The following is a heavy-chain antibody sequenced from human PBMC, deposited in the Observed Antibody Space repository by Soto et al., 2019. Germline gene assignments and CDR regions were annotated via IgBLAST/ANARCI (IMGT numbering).Heavy chain of an antibody. J-gene: IGHJ4*02. CDR3: ASLYSGYDYAFDY. Sequence: EASVKVSCKASGGTFSSYAISWVRQAPGQGLEWMGGVIPIFGTANYAQKFQGRVTITADESTSTAYMELSSLRSEDTAVYYCASLYSGYDYAFDYWGQGTLVTVSS. CDR2: VIPIFGTA. V-gene: IGHV1-69*13. CDR1: GGTFSSYA. D-gene: IGHD5-12*01.